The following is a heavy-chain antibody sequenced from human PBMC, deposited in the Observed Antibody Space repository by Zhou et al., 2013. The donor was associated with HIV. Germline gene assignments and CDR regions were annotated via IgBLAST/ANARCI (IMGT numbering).Heavy chain of an antibody. CDR1: GGTFSSYA. D-gene: IGHD3-22*01. CDR3: AREKGYYDSSGYRYYYYMDV. J-gene: IGHJ6*03. Sequence: QVQLVQSGAEVKKPGSSVKVSCKASGGTFSSYAISWVRQAPGQGLEWMGGIIPIFGTANYAQKFQGRVTITTDESTSTAYMELSSLRSEDTAVYYCAREKGYYDSSGYRYYYYMDVWGKGTTVTVSS. CDR2: IIPIFGTA. V-gene: IGHV1-69*05.